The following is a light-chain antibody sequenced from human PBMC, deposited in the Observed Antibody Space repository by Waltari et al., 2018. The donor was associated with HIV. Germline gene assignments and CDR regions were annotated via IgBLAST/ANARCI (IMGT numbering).Light chain of an antibody. CDR3: QESYSAPFT. J-gene: IGKJ3*01. CDR2: GAS. CDR1: QSISTY. Sequence: DIQMTKSPSSLSASVGDRVTITCRASQSISTYLCWYQQKPGKAPKLLICGASSLQRGVPSRFSGSGSGTDFTLTIISLQPEDFATYYCQESYSAPFTFGPGTKVD. V-gene: IGKV1-39*01.